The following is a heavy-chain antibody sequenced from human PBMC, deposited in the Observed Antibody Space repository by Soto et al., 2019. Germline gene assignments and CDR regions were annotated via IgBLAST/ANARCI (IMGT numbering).Heavy chain of an antibody. Sequence: DVQLLESGGGLVQPGGSLRLSCAASGFTFRSYAMSWVRQAPGKGLEWVSGISGSGISTHYADSVKGRFTVSRDNSKNTVYLQMNSLRAEDTAVYNCAKEPVGPDWSFDLWGRGTLVTVSS. CDR2: ISGSGIST. CDR3: AKEPVGPDWSFDL. V-gene: IGHV3-23*01. J-gene: IGHJ2*01. CDR1: GFTFRSYA.